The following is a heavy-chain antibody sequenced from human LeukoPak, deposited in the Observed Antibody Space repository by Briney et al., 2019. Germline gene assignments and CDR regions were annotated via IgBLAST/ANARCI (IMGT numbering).Heavy chain of an antibody. Sequence: GGSLRLSCAASGFTFSSYWMHWVRQAPGKGLVWVSRINSDGSSTRYADSVKGRFTISRDNAKNTLYLQMNSLRAEDTAVYYCARAEWELYDFDYWGQGTLVTVSS. D-gene: IGHD3-10*01. CDR2: INSDGSST. CDR1: GFTFSSYW. CDR3: ARAEWELYDFDY. J-gene: IGHJ4*02. V-gene: IGHV3-74*01.